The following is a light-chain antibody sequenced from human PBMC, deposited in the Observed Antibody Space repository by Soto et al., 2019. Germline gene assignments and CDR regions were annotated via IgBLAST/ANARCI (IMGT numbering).Light chain of an antibody. CDR3: EQLSSYPPVT. J-gene: IGKJ5*01. V-gene: IGKV1-9*01. CDR1: QGIGSS. CDR2: AAS. Sequence: DFQLTQSPSFLSASVGDRVTITCRASQGIGSSLAWYQQKPGKAPMLLIYAASTLQTGVPSRFSGSGSGTEFTLTVSSLQPEDFATYYCEQLSSYPPVTFGQGTRLEIK.